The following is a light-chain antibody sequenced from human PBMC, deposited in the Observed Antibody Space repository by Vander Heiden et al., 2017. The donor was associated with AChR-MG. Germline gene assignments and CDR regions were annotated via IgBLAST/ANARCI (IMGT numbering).Light chain of an antibody. CDR3: QAWDSGTHVV. CDR1: NVGSKY. CDR2: KDN. J-gene: IGLJ2*01. Sequence: SSELTHPPSVSVSPGQTASISCSADNVGSKYVSWYRQKPGQSPVLVIYKDNNRPSGIPERFAGSNSGDTATLTISGTQAMDEADYYCQAWDSGTHVVFGGGTKLTVL. V-gene: IGLV3-1*01.